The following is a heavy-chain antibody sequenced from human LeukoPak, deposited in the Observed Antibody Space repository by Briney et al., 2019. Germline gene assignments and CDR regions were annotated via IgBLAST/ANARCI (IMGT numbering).Heavy chain of an antibody. J-gene: IGHJ4*02. V-gene: IGHV4-4*02. D-gene: IGHD3-22*01. CDR1: GGSISGDSW. Sequence: SGTLSLTCAVSGGSISGDSWWSWVRQSPGKGLEWIGEIHHSGDTDYNSSLKSRVTISLDKSKTQFSLTLNSVTAADTAVYYCARHDYDSSGYYPSRFDYWGQGTLVTVSS. CDR3: ARHDYDSSGYYPSRFDY. CDR2: IHHSGDT.